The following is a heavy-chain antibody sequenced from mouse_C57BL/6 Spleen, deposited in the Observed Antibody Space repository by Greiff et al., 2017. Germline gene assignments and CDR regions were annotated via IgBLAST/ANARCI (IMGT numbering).Heavy chain of an antibody. CDR2: INPNNGGT. Sequence: VQLKESGPELVKPGASVKMSCKASGYTFTDYNMHWVKQSHGKSLEWIGYINPNNGGTSYNQKFKGKATLTVNKSSSTAYMELRSLTSEDSAVYYCARTPPYYSNYNYAMDYWGQGTSVTVSS. J-gene: IGHJ4*01. D-gene: IGHD2-5*01. V-gene: IGHV1-22*01. CDR3: ARTPPYYSNYNYAMDY. CDR1: GYTFTDYN.